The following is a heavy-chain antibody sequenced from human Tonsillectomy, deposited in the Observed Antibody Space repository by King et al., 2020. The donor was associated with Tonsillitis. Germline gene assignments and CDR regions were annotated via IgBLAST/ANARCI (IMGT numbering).Heavy chain of an antibody. J-gene: IGHJ4*02. Sequence: VQLVESGGGLVQPGGSLRLSCAASGFTFRSYAMSGVRQAPGKGLEWFSAIRGSGGSTYYADSVKGRFTISRDNSKNPLYLQMNSLRAEDTAVYYCAKDGFWSSSSKWGQGTLVTVSS. CDR2: IRGSGGST. CDR1: GFTFRSYA. V-gene: IGHV3-23*04. CDR3: AKDGFWSSSSK. D-gene: IGHD6-6*01.